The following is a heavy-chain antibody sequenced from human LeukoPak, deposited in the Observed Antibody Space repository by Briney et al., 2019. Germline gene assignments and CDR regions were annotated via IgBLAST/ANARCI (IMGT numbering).Heavy chain of an antibody. CDR3: ARYYFDRSGFYLLDY. CDR2: ISYSGST. J-gene: IGHJ4*02. CDR1: GGSISSYH. V-gene: IGHV4-59*08. Sequence: SETLSLTCTVSGGSISSYHWSWIRQPPGKGLEWIGYISYSGSTNYNPSFKSRVTISVERSKTQYSLKLSSVTAADTAVYYCARYYFDRSGFYLLDYWGQGTLVTFSS. D-gene: IGHD3-22*01.